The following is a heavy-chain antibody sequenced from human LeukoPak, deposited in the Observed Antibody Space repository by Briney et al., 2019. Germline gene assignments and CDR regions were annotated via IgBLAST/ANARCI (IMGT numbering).Heavy chain of an antibody. CDR2: IIPIFGTA. D-gene: IGHD6-13*01. V-gene: IGHV1-69*05. CDR1: GGTFSSYD. CDR3: ARGHSSSWYPNNWFDP. Sequence: SVTVSFKGSGGTFSSYDISWVRQAPGQGVEWMGGIIPIFGTANYAQKFQGRVTITTDESTSTAYMELSSLRSEDTAVYYCARGHSSSWYPNNWFDPWGQGTLVTVSS. J-gene: IGHJ5*02.